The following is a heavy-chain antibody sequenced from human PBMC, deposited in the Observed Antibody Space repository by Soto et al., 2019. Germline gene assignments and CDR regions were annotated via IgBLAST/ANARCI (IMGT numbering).Heavy chain of an antibody. CDR2: VYSGGAT. V-gene: IGHV3-53*04. CDR3: VRGRYGSEIH. CDR1: GFTVSSNY. D-gene: IGHD3-10*01. Sequence: EVRLVESGGGLVQPGGSLRLSCAAFGFTVSSNYMTWVRLAPGKGLEWFSLVYSGGATHYAASVKGRFTISTHSSQNTLFLQMNSLRTEDTATYYCVRGRYGSEIHWGQGTKVTVSS. J-gene: IGHJ4*02.